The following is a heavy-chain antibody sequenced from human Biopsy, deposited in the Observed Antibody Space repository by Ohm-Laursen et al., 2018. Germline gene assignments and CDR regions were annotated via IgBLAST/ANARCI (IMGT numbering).Heavy chain of an antibody. CDR2: ISWNSDSI. Sequence: SLRLSCTASGFSFDNYVMHWVRHAPGKGLEWVSGISWNSDSIGYADSVKGRFTISRDNAKNSLYLQMNSLRSEDTALYYCAKDRYPSSWHYYYGMDVWGQGTTVTVSS. CDR1: GFSFDNYV. J-gene: IGHJ6*02. V-gene: IGHV3-9*01. D-gene: IGHD6-13*01. CDR3: AKDRYPSSWHYYYGMDV.